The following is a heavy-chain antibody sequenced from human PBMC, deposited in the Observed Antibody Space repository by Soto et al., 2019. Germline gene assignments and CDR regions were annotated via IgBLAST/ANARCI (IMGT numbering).Heavy chain of an antibody. J-gene: IGHJ4*02. CDR1: GFTFSVSW. CDR2: ISADASEK. D-gene: IGHD6-6*01. CDR3: ARTPRLLDS. Sequence: PGGSLRLSCAASGFTFSVSWMNWVRQAPGKGLEWVAYISADASEKNYVDSVKGRFTISRDNAKNSLYLQMNNLRAEDTAVYYCARTPRLLDSWGQGTLVTVSS. V-gene: IGHV3-7*01.